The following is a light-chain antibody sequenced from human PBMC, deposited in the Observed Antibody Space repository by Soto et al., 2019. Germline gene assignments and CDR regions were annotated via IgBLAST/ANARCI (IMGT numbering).Light chain of an antibody. CDR1: SSNIGSNY. Sequence: QSVLTQPPSVSAAPGQKVTISCSGGSSNIGSNYVSWFQQLPGTAPKLLIYENNKRPSGIPDRFSGSKSATSATLGIAGLQTEDEADYYCGSWDTSLNAGVLGGGTKLTVL. J-gene: IGLJ3*02. V-gene: IGLV1-51*02. CDR2: ENN. CDR3: GSWDTSLNAGV.